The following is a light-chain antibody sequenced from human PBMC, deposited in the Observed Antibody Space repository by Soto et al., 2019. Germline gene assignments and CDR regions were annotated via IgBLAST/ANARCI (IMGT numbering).Light chain of an antibody. J-gene: IGKJ4*01. V-gene: IGKV3-11*01. CDR2: YAS. CDR1: QTFSRS. Sequence: VWTQSPATLFFSPGERATLSCRASQTFSRSLAWYQQKPGQAPRLLIYYASNRATGIPARFSGSGSGTDYTLTISSLEPEDFAVYYCQQRSTWPLFTFGGGTKVEI. CDR3: QQRSTWPLFT.